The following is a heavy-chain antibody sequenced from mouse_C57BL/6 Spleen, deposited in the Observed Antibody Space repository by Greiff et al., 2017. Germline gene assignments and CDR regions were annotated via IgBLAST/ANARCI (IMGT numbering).Heavy chain of an antibody. J-gene: IGHJ3*01. CDR3: ARDWDFAY. V-gene: IGHV5-17*01. D-gene: IGHD4-1*01. Sequence: EVQLVESGGGLVKPGGSLKLSCAASGFTFSDYGMHWVSQAPEKGLEWVAYIRSGSSTIYYADTVKGRFTISRDNAKNTLFLQMTSLRSEYTSMYYCARDWDFAYWGQGTLVTVSA. CDR2: IRSGSSTI. CDR1: GFTFSDYG.